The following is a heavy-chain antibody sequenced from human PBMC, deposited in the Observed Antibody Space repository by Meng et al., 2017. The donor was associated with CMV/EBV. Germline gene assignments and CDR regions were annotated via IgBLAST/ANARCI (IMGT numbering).Heavy chain of an antibody. CDR2: ISWNSGSI. CDR3: AKAAARSWFDP. CDR1: GFTFDDYA. J-gene: IGHJ5*02. Sequence: SLKISCAASGFTFDDYAMHWVRQAPGKGLEWVSGISWNSGSICYADSVKGRFTISRGNAKNSLYLQMNGLRAEDTALYYCAKAAARSWFDPWGQGTLVTVSS. V-gene: IGHV3-9*01. D-gene: IGHD6-6*01.